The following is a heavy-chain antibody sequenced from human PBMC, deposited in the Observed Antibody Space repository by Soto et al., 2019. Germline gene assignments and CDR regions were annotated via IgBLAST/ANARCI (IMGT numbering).Heavy chain of an antibody. CDR2: IRTISSAI. CDR3: ARETPSFDS. V-gene: IGHV3-48*02. Sequence: GALRLSCAASGFTFSDYPMNWVRQAPGKGLEWVSSIRTISSAIYFADSVRGRFTISRDNARNSLYLQMTSLRDEDTAVYYCARETPSFDSWGQGTLVTVSS. D-gene: IGHD2-15*01. CDR1: GFTFSDYP. J-gene: IGHJ4*02.